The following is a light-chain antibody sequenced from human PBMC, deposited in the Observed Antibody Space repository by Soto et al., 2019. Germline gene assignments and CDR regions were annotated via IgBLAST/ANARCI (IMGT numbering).Light chain of an antibody. CDR1: SSNIGSNT. CDR2: SNN. J-gene: IGLJ1*01. V-gene: IGLV1-44*01. Sequence: QSVLTQPPSASGTPGQRVTISCSGSSSNIGSNTVNWYQQLPGTAPKLLIYSNNQRPSGVPDGFAGSQSGTSASLAISGLQFEVEADYYCAAWYDSLNGFYVFGTGTQLTVL. CDR3: AAWYDSLNGFYV.